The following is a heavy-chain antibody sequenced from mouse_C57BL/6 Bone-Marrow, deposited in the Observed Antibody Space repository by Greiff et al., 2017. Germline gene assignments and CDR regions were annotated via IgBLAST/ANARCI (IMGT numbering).Heavy chain of an antibody. D-gene: IGHD1-1*01. Sequence: QVQLQQPGAELVKPGASVKLSCKASGYTFTSYWMNWVKQRPGKGLEWIGMIYPNSGSTKYNEKFKSKATLTVDKSYSTAYMQLSSLTSEDSAVYYCERRYCKRGYFDVWGTGTAVTVSA. CDR1: GYTFTSYW. CDR2: IYPNSGST. CDR3: ERRYCKRGYFDV. J-gene: IGHJ1*03. V-gene: IGHV1-64*01.